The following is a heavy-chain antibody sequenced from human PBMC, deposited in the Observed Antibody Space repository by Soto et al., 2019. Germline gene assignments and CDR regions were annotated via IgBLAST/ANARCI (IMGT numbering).Heavy chain of an antibody. CDR3: AKDRKQWREFDS. J-gene: IGHJ4*02. V-gene: IGHV3-23*01. D-gene: IGHD6-19*01. Sequence: GSLRLSCAASGSSFSSHGMSWVRQAPGKGLEWVSGITGSGGSAYYADSVKGRFTISRDNSKNTLYLQMNSLRAEDTAVYYCAKDRKQWREFDSWGQGTLVTVSS. CDR2: ITGSGGSA. CDR1: GSSFSSHG.